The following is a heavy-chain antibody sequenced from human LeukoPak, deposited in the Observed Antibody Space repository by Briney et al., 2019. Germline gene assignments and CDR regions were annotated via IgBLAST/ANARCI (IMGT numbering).Heavy chain of an antibody. CDR1: GFTFSSYW. Sequence: GGSLRLSCAASGFTFSSYWMHWVRQAPGKGLVWVSRIKSDGSSTEYADSVKGRFTISRDNAKNTLYLQMNSLRAEATAVYYCARGWVPSDITMNWGQGTMVTVSS. V-gene: IGHV3-74*01. CDR3: ARGWVPSDITMN. D-gene: IGHD3-22*01. CDR2: IKSDGSST. J-gene: IGHJ3*01.